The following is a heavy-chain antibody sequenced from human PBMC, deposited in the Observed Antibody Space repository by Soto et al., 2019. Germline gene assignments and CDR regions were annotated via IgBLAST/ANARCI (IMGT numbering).Heavy chain of an antibody. CDR3: ARGEQWLVLGHFDY. CDR1: GGSFSGYY. V-gene: IGHV4-34*01. D-gene: IGHD6-19*01. CDR2: INHSGST. J-gene: IGHJ4*02. Sequence: SETLSLTCAVYGGSFSGYYWSWIRQPPGKGLEWIGEINHSGSTNYNPSLKSRVTISVDTSKNQFSLKLSSVTAADTAVYYCARGEQWLVLGHFDYWGQGTLVTVSS.